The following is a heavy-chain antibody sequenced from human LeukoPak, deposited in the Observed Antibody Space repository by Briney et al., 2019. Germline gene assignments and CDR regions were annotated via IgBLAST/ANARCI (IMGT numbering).Heavy chain of an antibody. D-gene: IGHD3-22*01. V-gene: IGHV3-48*03. J-gene: IGHJ4*02. CDR2: ISSSGSTI. CDR3: ARDSADDSSGYYPFDY. Sequence: GGSLRLSCAASGFTFSSYEMNWVRQALGKGLEWVSYISSSGSTIYYADSVKGRFTISRDNAKNSLYLQMNSLRAEDTAIYYCARDSADDSSGYYPFDYWGQGTQVSVSS. CDR1: GFTFSSYE.